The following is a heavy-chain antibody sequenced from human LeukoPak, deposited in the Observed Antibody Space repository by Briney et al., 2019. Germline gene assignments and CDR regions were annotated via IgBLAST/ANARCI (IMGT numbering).Heavy chain of an antibody. CDR1: GGSISSGGYY. V-gene: IGHV4-31*03. CDR3: ARGAPNYYGSGSYYTPDFDC. CDR2: IYYSGST. D-gene: IGHD3-10*01. J-gene: IGHJ4*02. Sequence: SETLSLTCTVSGGSISSGGYYWSWIRQHPGKGLEWIGYIYYSGSTYYNPSLKSRVTISVDTSKNQFSLKLSSVTAADTAVYYCARGAPNYYGSGSYYTPDFDCWGQGTLVTVSS.